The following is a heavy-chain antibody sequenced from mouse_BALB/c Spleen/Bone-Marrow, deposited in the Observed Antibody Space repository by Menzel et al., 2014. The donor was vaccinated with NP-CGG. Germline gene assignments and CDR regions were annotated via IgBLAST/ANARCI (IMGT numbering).Heavy chain of an antibody. V-gene: IGHV1-80*01. CDR1: GYAFSAYW. D-gene: IGHD1-2*01. CDR3: TRSTATFDY. Sequence: VMLVESGAELVRPGSSVKISCKASGYAFSAYWMNWVKQRPGQGLEWIGQIYPGDGDTNYNGKFKGKATLTADKSSSTAYMPLSSLTSEDSAVYFCTRSTATFDYWGQGATLTVSS. J-gene: IGHJ2*01. CDR2: IYPGDGDT.